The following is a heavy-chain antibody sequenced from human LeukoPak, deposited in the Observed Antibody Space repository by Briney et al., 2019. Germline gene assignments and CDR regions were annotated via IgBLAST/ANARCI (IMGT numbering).Heavy chain of an antibody. CDR2: TYYRSKWYN. D-gene: IGHD3-16*02. Sequence: SQTLSLTCAISGDSVSSNSAAWNWIRQSPSRGLEWLGRTYYRSKWYNDYAVSVKSRITINPDTSKNQFSLKLSSVTAADTAVYYCARMYYDYVWGSYRPFDYWGQGTLVTVSS. CDR1: GDSVSSNSAA. J-gene: IGHJ4*02. V-gene: IGHV6-1*01. CDR3: ARMYYDYVWGSYRPFDY.